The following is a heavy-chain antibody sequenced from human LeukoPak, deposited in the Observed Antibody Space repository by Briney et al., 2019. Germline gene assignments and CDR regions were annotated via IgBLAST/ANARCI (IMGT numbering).Heavy chain of an antibody. CDR1: GYSFASYD. Sequence: ASVKVSCKASGYSFASYDINWVRQAIGQGLEWMGWMNPNSGNTGYAQKFQGRVTMTRNTSITTAYMELTSLTSEDTAVYYCARVIRYYYGMDAWGQGTTVTVSS. J-gene: IGHJ6*02. CDR3: ARVIRYYYGMDA. CDR2: MNPNSGNT. V-gene: IGHV1-8*01.